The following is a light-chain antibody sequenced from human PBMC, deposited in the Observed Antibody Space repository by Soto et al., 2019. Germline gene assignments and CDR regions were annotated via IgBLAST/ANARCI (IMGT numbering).Light chain of an antibody. J-gene: IGKJ4*01. V-gene: IGKV3D-15*01. Sequence: EIVLTQSPATLSVSPGERAALSCRASQSVSNNLAWYQQKPGQPPRLLIFGASTRATGIPARFSGSGPEAEFALTISTLQSEDFAVYYCQQYSVWPLTFGGGTKVDIK. CDR2: GAS. CDR1: QSVSNN. CDR3: QQYSVWPLT.